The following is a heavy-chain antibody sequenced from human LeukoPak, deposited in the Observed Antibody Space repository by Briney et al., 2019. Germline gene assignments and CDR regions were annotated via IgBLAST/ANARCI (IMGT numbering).Heavy chain of an antibody. Sequence: GASVKVSCKASGYTFTDYYVHWVRQAPGQGLEWMGVINPSGGSTTYAQKFQGRVTMTSDPSTSTVYMELYSLRSEDTAVYYCARDPPSYYDSSGHTYWYFDLWGRGTLVTVSS. J-gene: IGHJ2*01. CDR3: ARDPPSYYDSSGHTYWYFDL. CDR1: GYTFTDYY. CDR2: INPSGGST. V-gene: IGHV1-46*01. D-gene: IGHD3-22*01.